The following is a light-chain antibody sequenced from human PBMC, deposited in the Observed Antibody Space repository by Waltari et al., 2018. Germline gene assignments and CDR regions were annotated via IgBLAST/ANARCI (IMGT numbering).Light chain of an antibody. CDR1: SPNIQTTI. CDR3: AVWDDSLNGVL. J-gene: IGLJ2*01. V-gene: IGLV1-44*01. CDR2: AND. Sequence: QSVLTQPPSASGTPGQRVTISCSGRSPNIQTTIVNWYQQLPGTAPKLLIYANDQRPSGVPDRFSGSKSGTSASLAISGLQSEDASDYYCAVWDDSLNGVLFGGGTKLTV.